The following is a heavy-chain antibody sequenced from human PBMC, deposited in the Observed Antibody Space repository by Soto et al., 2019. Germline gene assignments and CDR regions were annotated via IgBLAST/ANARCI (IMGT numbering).Heavy chain of an antibody. J-gene: IGHJ4*02. CDR2: ISWNSGSI. V-gene: IGHV3-9*01. CDR1: GFIFDDYA. D-gene: IGHD2-2*01. CDR3: ASLGYCSSTTCPDY. Sequence: EVQLVESGGGLVQPGRSLRLSCAASGFIFDDYAMHWVRQAPGKGLEWVSGISWNSGSIVYADSVKARFTMSRDNAKNFLYLQMNSLRAEDTAVYYCASLGYCSSTTCPDYWGQGTLVTVSS.